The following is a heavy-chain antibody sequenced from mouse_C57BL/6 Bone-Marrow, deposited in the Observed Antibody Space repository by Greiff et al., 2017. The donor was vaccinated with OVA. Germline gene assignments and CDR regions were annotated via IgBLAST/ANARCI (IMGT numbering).Heavy chain of an antibody. CDR2: IHPSDSDT. CDR1: GYTFTSYW. V-gene: IGHV1-74*01. Sequence: QVQLKQPGAELVKPGASVKVSCKASGYTFTSYWMHWVKQRPGQGLEWIGRIHPSDSDTNYNQKFKGKATLTVDKSSSTAYMQLSSLTSEDSAVYYCENLYGRREGYFDVWGTGTTVTVSS. CDR3: ENLYGRREGYFDV. J-gene: IGHJ1*03. D-gene: IGHD1-1*01.